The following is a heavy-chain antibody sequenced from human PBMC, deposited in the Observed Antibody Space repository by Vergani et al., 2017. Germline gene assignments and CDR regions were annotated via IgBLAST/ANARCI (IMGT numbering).Heavy chain of an antibody. CDR2: IYSTGST. Sequence: QVQLEESGPGLVKPSETLSLTCTVSGGSFNTYYWSWIRQSPGKGLEWIGYIYSTGSTNYNPSLNSRVTMSVDTSKNPFSLKLRFVAAADTAVYFCARVMYHEEASTGYRLEGMDIWGQGTTVTISS. V-gene: IGHV4-59*13. J-gene: IGHJ6*02. CDR1: GGSFNTYY. D-gene: IGHD3-9*01. CDR3: ARVMYHEEASTGYRLEGMDI.